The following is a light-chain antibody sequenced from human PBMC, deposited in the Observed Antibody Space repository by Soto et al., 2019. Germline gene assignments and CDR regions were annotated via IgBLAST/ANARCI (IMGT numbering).Light chain of an antibody. J-gene: IGKJ1*01. CDR3: QLRSNWPRT. CDR1: QSVSSY. Sequence: EIVLTQSPATLSLSPGERATPSCRASQSVSSYLAWYQQKPGQAPRLLIYDASNRATGIPARFSGSGSGTDFTLTISSLEPEDFAVYYCQLRSNWPRTFGQGTKVDIK. CDR2: DAS. V-gene: IGKV3-11*01.